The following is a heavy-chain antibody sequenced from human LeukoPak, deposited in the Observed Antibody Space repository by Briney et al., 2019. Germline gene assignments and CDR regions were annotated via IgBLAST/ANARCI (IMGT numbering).Heavy chain of an antibody. J-gene: IGHJ6*03. Sequence: SETLSLTCTVSGGSISSYYWSWIRQPPGKGLEWIGYIYYSGSTNYNPSLKSRVTISVDRSKNQFSLKLSSVTAADTAVYYCARSLTTRDYYYYYYMDVWGKGTTVTVSS. CDR3: ARSLTTRDYYYYYYMDV. CDR2: IYYSGST. D-gene: IGHD4-11*01. CDR1: GGSISSYY. V-gene: IGHV4-59*12.